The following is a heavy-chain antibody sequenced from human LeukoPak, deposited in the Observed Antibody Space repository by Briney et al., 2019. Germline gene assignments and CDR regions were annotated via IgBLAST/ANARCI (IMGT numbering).Heavy chain of an antibody. Sequence: PGGSLRLSCAASGFTFSSYSMNWVRQAPGRGLEWVSSISSSSSYIYYADSVKGRFTISRDNAKNSLYLQMNSLRAEDTAVYHCARVTPDSGYDYAIAVAGYSWSDPWGQGTLVTVSS. D-gene: IGHD5-12*01. J-gene: IGHJ5*02. CDR3: ARVTPDSGYDYAIAVAGYSWSDP. CDR2: ISSSSSYI. CDR1: GFTFSSYS. V-gene: IGHV3-21*01.